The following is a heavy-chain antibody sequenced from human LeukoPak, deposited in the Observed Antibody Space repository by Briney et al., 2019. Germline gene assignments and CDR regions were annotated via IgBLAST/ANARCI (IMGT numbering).Heavy chain of an antibody. V-gene: IGHV1-69*04. CDR3: ARERKYYYYDSSGYYSDY. CDR2: IIPILGIA. J-gene: IGHJ4*02. CDR1: GDTFRRYA. D-gene: IGHD3-22*01. Sequence: ASVKVSCKASGDTFRRYAVSWVRQAPGQGLEWMGRIIPILGIANYAQKFQGRVTITADKSTSTAYMELSSLRSEDTAVYYCARERKYYYYDSSGYYSDYWGQGTLVTVSS.